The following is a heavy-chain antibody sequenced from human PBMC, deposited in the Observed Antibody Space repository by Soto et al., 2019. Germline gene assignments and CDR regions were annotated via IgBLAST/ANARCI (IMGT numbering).Heavy chain of an antibody. V-gene: IGHV3-15*07. CDR3: STGGYYFDY. CDR1: GFIFSNAW. CDR2: IKSKPDGGTT. Sequence: PGGSLRLSCVGSGFIFSNAWMNWVRQAPGKGLEWVGRIKSKPDGGTTDYPAPVKGRFTISRDDSKNVVYLQVNSLKTEDTAVYYCSTGGYYFDYWGQGTLVTVSS. D-gene: IGHD5-12*01. J-gene: IGHJ4*02.